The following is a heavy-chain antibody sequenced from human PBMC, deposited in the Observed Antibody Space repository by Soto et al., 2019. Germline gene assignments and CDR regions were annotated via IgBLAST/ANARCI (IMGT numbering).Heavy chain of an antibody. CDR3: ARDNHGDEFDP. CDR1: GYTFTSYG. Sequence: ASVKVSCKASGYTFTSYGISWVRQAPGQGLEWMGWISVNNGNTNYAQKLQGRVTMTTDTSTRTAYMELRSLRSDDTAVYFCARDNHGDEFDPWGQGTLVTVS. V-gene: IGHV1-18*01. CDR2: ISVNNGNT. J-gene: IGHJ5*02. D-gene: IGHD4-17*01.